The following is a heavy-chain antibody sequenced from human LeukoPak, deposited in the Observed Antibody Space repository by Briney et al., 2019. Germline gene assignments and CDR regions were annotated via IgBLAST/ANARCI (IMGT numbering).Heavy chain of an antibody. CDR3: ARDGESGSFDY. D-gene: IGHD1-26*01. CDR1: GFPFSSYS. V-gene: IGHV3-21*01. Sequence: PGGALVLSCAASGFPFSSYSMNGGRRAPGKGLEWVSSISSSSSYIYYADSVKGRFTISRDNAKTSLYLQVNSLRAEDTAVYYCARDGESGSFDYWGQGTLVTVSS. CDR2: ISSSSSYI. J-gene: IGHJ4*02.